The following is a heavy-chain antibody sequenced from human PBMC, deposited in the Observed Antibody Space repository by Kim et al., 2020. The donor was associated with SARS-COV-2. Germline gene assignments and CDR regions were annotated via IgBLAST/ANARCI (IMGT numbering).Heavy chain of an antibody. J-gene: IGHJ6*02. V-gene: IGHV1-2*06. Sequence: ASVKVSCKASGYTFTGYYMHWVRQAPGQGLEWMGRINPNSGGTNYAQKFQGRVTMTRDTSISTAYMELSRLRSDDTAVYYCARDGVAARPRLDCGGDCYSYYYGMDVWGQGTTVTVSS. CDR2: INPNSGGT. CDR3: ARDGVAARPRLDCGGDCYSYYYGMDV. D-gene: IGHD2-21*02. CDR1: GYTFTGYY.